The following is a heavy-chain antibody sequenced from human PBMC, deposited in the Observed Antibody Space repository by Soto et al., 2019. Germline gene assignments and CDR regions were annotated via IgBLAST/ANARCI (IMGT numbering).Heavy chain of an antibody. J-gene: IGHJ6*02. CDR1: GNSVSSDSAA. V-gene: IGHV6-1*01. D-gene: IGHD2-21*01. Sequence: SQTLSLTCVISGNSVSSDSAAWIWIRQSPSRGLEWLGRTYYRSKWYNDYAVSVKSRITINSNTSKNQFSLHLDSVIPEDTAVYYCPGVASFRDMDVWGQGTTVTV. CDR3: PGVASFRDMDV. CDR2: TYYRSKWYN.